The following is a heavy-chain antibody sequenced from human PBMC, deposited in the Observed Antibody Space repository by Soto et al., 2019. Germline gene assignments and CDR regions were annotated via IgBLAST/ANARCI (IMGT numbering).Heavy chain of an antibody. Sequence: SETLSLTCAVSGGSISSGGYSWSWIRQPPGKGLEWIGYVYHSGSTYYNPSLKSRVTISVDRSKNQFSLKLSSVTAAGTAVYYCARGGNYGDYDNWFDPWGQGTLVTVS. V-gene: IGHV4-30-2*01. D-gene: IGHD4-17*01. CDR3: ARGGNYGDYDNWFDP. CDR2: VYHSGST. J-gene: IGHJ5*02. CDR1: GGSISSGGYS.